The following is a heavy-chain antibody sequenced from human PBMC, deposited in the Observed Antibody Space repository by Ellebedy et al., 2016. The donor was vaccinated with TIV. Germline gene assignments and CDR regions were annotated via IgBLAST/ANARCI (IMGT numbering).Heavy chain of an antibody. CDR3: ARADSNYFTH. V-gene: IGHV4-31*03. D-gene: IGHD4-11*01. CDR2: IHYSGST. CDR1: GGSISSGGYS. Sequence: MPSETLSLTCTVSGGSISSGGYSWSWLRQLPGKGLEWIGYIHYSGSTYYNPSLKSRLTMSDTKSKNQFSLKLSSVTAADTAVYHCARADSNYFTHWGQGTLVTVSS. J-gene: IGHJ4*02.